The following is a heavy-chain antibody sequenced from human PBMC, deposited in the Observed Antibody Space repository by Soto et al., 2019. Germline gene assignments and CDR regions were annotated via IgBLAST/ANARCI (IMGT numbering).Heavy chain of an antibody. CDR2: IYYSGST. V-gene: IGHV4-31*03. Sequence: QVQLQESGPGLVKPSQTLSLTCTVSGGSISRGGYFWSWIRQHPEKGLEWIGYIYYSGSTYYNPSLKSRVTVSIDTSQNQFSLSLSSVTAADTAVYYCARAPEGPPFYFDYWGQGTLVTVSS. CDR1: GGSISRGGYF. J-gene: IGHJ4*02. CDR3: ARAPEGPPFYFDY.